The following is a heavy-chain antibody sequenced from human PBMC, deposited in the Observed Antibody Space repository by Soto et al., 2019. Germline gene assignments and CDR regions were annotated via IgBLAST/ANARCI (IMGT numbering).Heavy chain of an antibody. V-gene: IGHV3-15*01. Sequence: GGSLRLSCAASGFTFSDAWMTWVRQAPGKGLEWVGRIKSKTDGGATDYAAPVKGRFAISRDDSKNTLFLQMNSLKTEDTAVYYCAKNSESSAYSSFDYWGQGTLVTGSS. D-gene: IGHD3-22*01. CDR3: AKNSESSAYSSFDY. J-gene: IGHJ4*02. CDR1: GFTFSDAW. CDR2: IKSKTDGGAT.